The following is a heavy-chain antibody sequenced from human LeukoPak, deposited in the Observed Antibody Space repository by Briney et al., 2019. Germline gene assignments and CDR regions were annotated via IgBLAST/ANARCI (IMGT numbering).Heavy chain of an antibody. J-gene: IGHJ5*02. CDR2: ISYDGSST. CDR3: ARGSFLNVFGVDNFFGP. V-gene: IGHV3-30*03. CDR1: GFIFSNYG. Sequence: GGSLRLSCTASGFIFSNYGMHWVRQAPGKGLEWVAVISYDGSSTYYEDSLKGRFTISRVNSKNTLYLQINSLRTEDTATFYCARGSFLNVFGVDNFFGPWGQGVLVTVSS. D-gene: IGHD3-3*01.